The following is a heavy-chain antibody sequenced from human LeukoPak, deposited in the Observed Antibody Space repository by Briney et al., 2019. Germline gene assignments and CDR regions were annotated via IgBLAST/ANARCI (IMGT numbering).Heavy chain of an antibody. CDR1: GYTFTGYY. J-gene: IGHJ4*02. CDR2: INPNSGGT. V-gene: IGHV1-2*02. Sequence: ASVKVSCKASGYTFTGYYMHWVRQAPGQGLEWMGWINPNSGGTHYAQKFQGRVTMTRDTSISTAYMELSRLRSDDTAVYYCARDFVGSWDQLGSLDYWGQGTLVTVSS. CDR3: ARDFVGSWDQLGSLDY. D-gene: IGHD1-26*01.